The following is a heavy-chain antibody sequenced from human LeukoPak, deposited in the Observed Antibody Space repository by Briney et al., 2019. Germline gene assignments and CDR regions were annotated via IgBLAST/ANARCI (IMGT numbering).Heavy chain of an antibody. Sequence: AASVKVSCKASGYTFTSYAMNWVRQAPGQGLEWMGWINTNTGNPTYAQGFTGRFVFSLDTSVSTAYLQISSLKAEDTAVYYCARCFRATLRRSTSCYDFDYWGQGTLVTVSS. V-gene: IGHV7-4-1*02. D-gene: IGHD2-2*01. J-gene: IGHJ4*02. CDR2: INTNTGNP. CDR1: GYTFTSYA. CDR3: ARCFRATLRRSTSCYDFDY.